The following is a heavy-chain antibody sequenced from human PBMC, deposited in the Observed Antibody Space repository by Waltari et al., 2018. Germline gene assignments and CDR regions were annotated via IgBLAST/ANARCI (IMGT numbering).Heavy chain of an antibody. V-gene: IGHV4-4*02. D-gene: IGHD1-26*01. Sequence: QLQLQQSGPGLVKPSESLFLSCAASGDSVSNNYWWSWVRQPPGKGLEWIGQIHGTVKTNYNPSLESRVPVSMDTSNNQFSLRVTSPTAADTAVYFCARDRGRGLYLDSWGQGTLVTVS. J-gene: IGHJ4*02. CDR1: GDSVSNNYW. CDR2: IHGTVKT. CDR3: ARDRGRGLYLDS.